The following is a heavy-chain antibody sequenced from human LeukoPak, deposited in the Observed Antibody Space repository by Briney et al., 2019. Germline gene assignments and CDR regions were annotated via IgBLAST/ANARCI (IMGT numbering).Heavy chain of an antibody. CDR2: ISAYNGNT. CDR3: SRHGDCGGDCYLDY. J-gene: IGHJ4*02. V-gene: IGHV1-18*01. Sequence: VASVKVSCKASGYTFTSYGISWVRQAPGQGLEWMGWISAYNGNTNYAQKLQGRVTMTTDTSTSTAYMELRSLRSDDTAVYYCSRHGDCGGDCYLDYWGQGTLVTVSS. D-gene: IGHD2-21*02. CDR1: GYTFTSYG.